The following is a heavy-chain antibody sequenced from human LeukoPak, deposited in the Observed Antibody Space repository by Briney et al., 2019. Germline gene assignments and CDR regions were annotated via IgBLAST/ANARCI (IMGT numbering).Heavy chain of an antibody. CDR1: GFTFSSYE. J-gene: IGHJ4*02. V-gene: IGHV3-48*03. CDR2: ISTSRSTL. CDR3: ARDLGLDY. Sequence: TGGSLTLSYAASGFTFSSYEMNWVRQAPGKGLAGVSYISTSRSTLYYADSVKGRFTISRDNAKNSLYLQMTSLRAEDTAVYYCARDLGLDYWGQGTLVTVSS.